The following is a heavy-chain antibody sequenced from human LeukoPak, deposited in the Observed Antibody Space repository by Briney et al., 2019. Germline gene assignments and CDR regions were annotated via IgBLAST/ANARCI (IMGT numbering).Heavy chain of an antibody. Sequence: SETLSLTCTVSGGSISSYYWSWIRQPPGKGLEWIGYIYTSGSINYNPSLKSRVTISVDTSKNQFSLKLSSVTAADTAVYYCARRDIVVVPAATQNYYYYYMDVWGKGTTVTVSS. V-gene: IGHV4-4*09. CDR3: ARRDIVVVPAATQNYYYYYMDV. J-gene: IGHJ6*03. CDR1: GGSISSYY. D-gene: IGHD2-2*01. CDR2: IYTSGSI.